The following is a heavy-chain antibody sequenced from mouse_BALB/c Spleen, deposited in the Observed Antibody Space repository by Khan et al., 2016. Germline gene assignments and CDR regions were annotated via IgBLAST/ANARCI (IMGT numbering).Heavy chain of an antibody. CDR3: ARAGYYGYLVN. D-gene: IGHD1-1*01. CDR2: INPDSSTI. J-gene: IGHJ3*01. V-gene: IGHV4-1*02. CDR1: GFDFSRYW. Sequence: VKLLESGGGLVQPGGSLKLSCEATGFDFSRYWMSWVRQAPGKGLEWIGEINPDSSTINYTPSLKDKFIISRDNAKNTLYLQMRKVSSEDTVLYYCARAGYYGYLVNWGRGTLVTVSA.